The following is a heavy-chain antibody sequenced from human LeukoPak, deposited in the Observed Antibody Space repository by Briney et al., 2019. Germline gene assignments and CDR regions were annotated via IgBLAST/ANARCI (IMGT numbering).Heavy chain of an antibody. J-gene: IGHJ4*02. CDR2: ISGSGGRT. CDR1: GFTFTNYA. Sequence: GGSLRLSCAASGFTFTNYAMTWVRQAPGKGLEWVSSISGSGGRTYSADSVKGRFTISRDNFKNTLYLQMNSLRAEDTAVYYCARDLTVTTFIDYWGQGTLVTVSS. V-gene: IGHV3-23*01. D-gene: IGHD4-17*01. CDR3: ARDLTVTTFIDY.